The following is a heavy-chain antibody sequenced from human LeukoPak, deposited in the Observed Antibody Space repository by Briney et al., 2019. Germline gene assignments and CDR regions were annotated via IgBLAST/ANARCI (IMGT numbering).Heavy chain of an antibody. J-gene: IGHJ4*02. Sequence: GGSLRLSCAASGFTFTNYGIHWVRQAPGKGLEWVAVISSDGSERYFVDSVKGRFTISRDNSNNTVYLEMNSLRPEDTAVYYCAKDLYYDYRLEYWGQGTLVTVSS. V-gene: IGHV3-30*18. CDR3: AKDLYYDYRLEY. CDR1: GFTFTNYG. D-gene: IGHD3-3*01. CDR2: ISSDGSER.